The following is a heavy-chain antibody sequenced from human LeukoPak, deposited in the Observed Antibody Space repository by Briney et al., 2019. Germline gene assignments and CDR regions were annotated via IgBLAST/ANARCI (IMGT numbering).Heavy chain of an antibody. V-gene: IGHV3-23*01. CDR1: GFTFSSYA. Sequence: PGGSLRLSCAASGFTFSSYAMSWVRQAPGKGLEWVSAISGSGGSTYYADSVKGRFTISRDNSKNTLYLQMNSLRAEDTAVYYCARDSARGWYYFDYWGQGTLVTVSS. CDR3: ARDSARGWYYFDY. D-gene: IGHD6-19*01. CDR2: ISGSGGST. J-gene: IGHJ4*02.